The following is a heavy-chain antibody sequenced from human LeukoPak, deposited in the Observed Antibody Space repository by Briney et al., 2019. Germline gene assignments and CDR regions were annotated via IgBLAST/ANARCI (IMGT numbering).Heavy chain of an antibody. J-gene: IGHJ4*02. CDR3: ARAVPNSGLDY. CDR2: ISSDGSST. CDR1: GFTFSSYA. D-gene: IGHD1-1*01. Sequence: GGSLRLSCAASGFTFSSYAMSWVRQAPGKGLVWVSRISSDGSSTAYADSVKGRFTISRDTAKNTLYLQMNSLRDEDTAVYYCARAVPNSGLDYWGQGTLVTISS. V-gene: IGHV3-74*01.